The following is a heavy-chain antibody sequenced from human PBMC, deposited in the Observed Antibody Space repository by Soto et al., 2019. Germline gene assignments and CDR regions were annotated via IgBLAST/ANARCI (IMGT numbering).Heavy chain of an antibody. CDR2: IYYSGST. V-gene: IGHV4-31*03. CDR3: ARSQNVAVTAINAFDI. CDR1: GGSISSGGYY. J-gene: IGHJ3*02. Sequence: SETLSLTCTVSGGSISSGGYYWSWIRQPPGKGLEWIGYIYYSGSTYYNPSLKSRVTISVDTSKNQFSLKLSCVTAADTPVNYCARSQNVAVTAINAFDIWGQGTMVTVS. D-gene: IGHD2-21*02.